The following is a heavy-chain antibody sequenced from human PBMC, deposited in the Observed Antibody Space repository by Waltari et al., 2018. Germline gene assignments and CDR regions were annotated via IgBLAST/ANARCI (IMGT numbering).Heavy chain of an antibody. Sequence: VQLVESGGGLVQPGGSLHLSFAASGFTFSSYWLSWVGQAPGKGLEWIGSAFHGGTTHYNPSLKSRVTISIDTSRNQFSLTLSSVTAADTAVFYCAGGYSSGWYAYWGQGTQVTVPS. V-gene: IGHV4-59*05. CDR1: GFTFSSYW. CDR3: AGGYSSGWYAY. J-gene: IGHJ4*02. CDR2: AFHGGTT. D-gene: IGHD6-19*01.